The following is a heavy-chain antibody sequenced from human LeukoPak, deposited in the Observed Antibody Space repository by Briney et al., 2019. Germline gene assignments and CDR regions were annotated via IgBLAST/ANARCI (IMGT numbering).Heavy chain of an antibody. Sequence: GGSLRLSCAASGFTFSSYWMSWVRQAPGKGLEWVSYISSSSSYIYYADSVKGRFTISRDNAKNSLYLQMNSLRAEDTAVYYCARVGYALYYYGSGSYSYYFDYWGQGTLVTVSS. CDR3: ARVGYALYYYGSGSYSYYFDY. CDR1: GFTFSSYW. J-gene: IGHJ4*02. CDR2: ISSSSSYI. V-gene: IGHV3-21*05. D-gene: IGHD3-10*01.